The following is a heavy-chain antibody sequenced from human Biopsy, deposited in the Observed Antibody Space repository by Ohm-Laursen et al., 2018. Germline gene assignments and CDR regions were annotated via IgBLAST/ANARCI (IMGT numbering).Heavy chain of an antibody. Sequence: GASVKVSCKVSGYTLTDLSMHWVRQAPGKGLEWMGGFAPENGKTIYAQKFQGRVTMTEDTSTDTAYMELSSLRSEDTAVYYCAGDINNWNVNYWGQGTLVSVSS. D-gene: IGHD1-20*01. CDR2: FAPENGKT. V-gene: IGHV1-24*01. J-gene: IGHJ4*02. CDR3: AGDINNWNVNY. CDR1: GYTLTDLS.